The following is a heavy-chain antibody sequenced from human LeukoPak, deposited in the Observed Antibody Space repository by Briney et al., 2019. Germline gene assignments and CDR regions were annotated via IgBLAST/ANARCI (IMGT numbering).Heavy chain of an antibody. Sequence: SETLSLTCTVSGGSISSGGYYWSWIRQPPGKGLEWIGYIYHSGSTYYNPSLKSRVTISVDRSKNQFSLKLSSVTAADTAVYYCARGYCTNGVCYTHYYYYMDVWGKGTTVTVSS. CDR3: ARGYCTNGVCYTHYYYYMDV. CDR2: IYHSGST. CDR1: GGSISSGGYY. V-gene: IGHV4-30-2*01. J-gene: IGHJ6*03. D-gene: IGHD2-8*01.